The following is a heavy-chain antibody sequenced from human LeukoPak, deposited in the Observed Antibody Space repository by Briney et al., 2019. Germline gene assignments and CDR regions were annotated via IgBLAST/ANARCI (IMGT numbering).Heavy chain of an antibody. CDR1: GFTFSSYW. D-gene: IGHD2/OR15-2a*01. J-gene: IGHJ4*02. V-gene: IGHV3-7*01. CDR3: VSFYETY. CDR2: INHNGNVN. Sequence: GGSLRLSCAASGFTFSSYWMNWARQAPGKGLEWVASINHNGNVNYYVDSVKGRFTISKDNAKNTVYLQMNSLRAEDTAVYYCVSFYETYWGRGTLVTVSS.